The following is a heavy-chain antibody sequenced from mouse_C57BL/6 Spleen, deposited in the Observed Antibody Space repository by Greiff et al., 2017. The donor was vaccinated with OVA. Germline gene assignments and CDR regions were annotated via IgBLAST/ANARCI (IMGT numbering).Heavy chain of an antibody. CDR3: ARHGGNSFAY. CDR2: INSDGGRN. D-gene: IGHD2-1*01. Sequence: EVMLVESGGGLVQPGESLKLSCESNEYDFPSHDMSWVRKTPEKRLELVAAINSDGGRNSYTDTMERRFIISRDNTKKTLYLQMSSLRSEDTAVYYCARHGGNSFAYWGQGTLVTVSA. J-gene: IGHJ3*01. CDR1: EYDFPSHD. V-gene: IGHV5-2*03.